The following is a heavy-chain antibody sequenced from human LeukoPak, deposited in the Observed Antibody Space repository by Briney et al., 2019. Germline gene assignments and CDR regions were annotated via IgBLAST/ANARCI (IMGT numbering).Heavy chain of an antibody. CDR3: ARSPGDSRPSWGGSSVWFDP. CDR2: INPNSGGT. CDR1: GYTFTGYY. J-gene: IGHJ5*02. Sequence: GASVKVSCKASGYTFTGYYMHWVRQAPGQGLEWMGWINPNSGGTNYAQKFQGRVTMTRDTSISTAYMELSSLRSEDTAVYYCARSPGDSRPSWGGSSVWFDPWGQGSLVTVSS. D-gene: IGHD6-13*01. V-gene: IGHV1-2*02.